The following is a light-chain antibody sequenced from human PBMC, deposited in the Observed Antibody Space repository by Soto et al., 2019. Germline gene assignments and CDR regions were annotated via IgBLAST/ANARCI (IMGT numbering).Light chain of an antibody. CDR1: SSNIGAGYV. CDR2: GTS. V-gene: IGLV1-40*01. CDR3: QSYDSSLSGWV. Sequence: QSVLTQPPSVSGAPGQRVTISCTGSSSNIGAGYVVHWYQQLPGTAPKLLIYGTSNRPSGVPDRFSGSKSGTSASLAITGLQAEDEADYYCQSYDSSLSGWVFGGGTQLTVL. J-gene: IGLJ3*02.